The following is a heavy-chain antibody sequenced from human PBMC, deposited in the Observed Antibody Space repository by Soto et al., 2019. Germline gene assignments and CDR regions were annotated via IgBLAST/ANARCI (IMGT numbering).Heavy chain of an antibody. V-gene: IGHV3-15*01. CDR1: GFTFSNAW. J-gene: IGHJ6*02. CDR3: TTGVAACPGYYYGMDV. CDR2: IKSKTDGGTT. D-gene: IGHD6-6*01. Sequence: GGSLRLSCAASGFTFSNAWMSWVRQAPGKGLEWVGRIKSKTDGGTTDYAAPVKGRFTISRDDSKNTLYLQMNSLKTEDTAVYYCTTGVAACPGYYYGMDVWGQGTTVTVSS.